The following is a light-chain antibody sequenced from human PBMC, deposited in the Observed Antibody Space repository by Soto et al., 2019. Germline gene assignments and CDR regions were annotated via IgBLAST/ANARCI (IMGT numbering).Light chain of an antibody. CDR3: QQRGSWPQLT. J-gene: IGKJ4*01. V-gene: IGKV3-20*01. CDR1: QSVSSSY. Sequence: EIVLTQSPGTLSLSPGERATLSCRASQSVSSSYLAWYQQKPGQAPRLLIYGASSRATGIPDRFSGSGSGTDFTLTISRLEPEDFAVYYCQQRGSWPQLTFGGGTKVDIK. CDR2: GAS.